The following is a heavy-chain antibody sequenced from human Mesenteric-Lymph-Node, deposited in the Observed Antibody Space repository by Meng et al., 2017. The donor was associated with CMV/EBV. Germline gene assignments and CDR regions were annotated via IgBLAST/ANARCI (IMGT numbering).Heavy chain of an antibody. V-gene: IGHV4-59*01. CDR2: IYYGGST. J-gene: IGHJ4*02. CDR3: AGGHNFDF. CDR1: GGSISGYY. Sequence: GSLRLSCTVSGGSISGYYGRWIRQSPGKGLQWIGDIYYGGSTNYNPSLKSRATILVDTSKNQFSLTLRSVTAADTAVYYCAGGHNFDFWGQGALVTVSS.